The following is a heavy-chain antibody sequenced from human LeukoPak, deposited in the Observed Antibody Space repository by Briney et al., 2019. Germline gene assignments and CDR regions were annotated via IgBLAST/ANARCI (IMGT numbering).Heavy chain of an antibody. Sequence: SEPLSLTCTVSGGSTSSYYWSWLRQPPAKGLEWIGYIYTSGITNYNPSLKSRVTISVDTSKNQFSLKLNSVNAADTAVYYCSRHAIAGRGWGDQFDYWGQGTLVTVSS. CDR3: SRHAIAGRGWGDQFDY. CDR2: IYTSGIT. D-gene: IGHD3-16*01. J-gene: IGHJ4*02. CDR1: GGSTSSYY. V-gene: IGHV4-4*09.